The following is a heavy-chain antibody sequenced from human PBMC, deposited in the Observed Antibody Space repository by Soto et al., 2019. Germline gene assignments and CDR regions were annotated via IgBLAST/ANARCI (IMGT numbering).Heavy chain of an antibody. V-gene: IGHV3-72*01. CDR3: VRVRISGRPAGKVYDF. CDR1: GFTFSDHY. Sequence: GGSLRLSCAASGFTFSDHYMDWVRQAPGKALEWVGRIRNKANSYSIQYGASVKSRFIVSRDDSQNSLYLQMNNLKTEDTAIYYCVRVRISGRPAGKVYDFWGQGTMVTVSS. D-gene: IGHD3-10*01. J-gene: IGHJ3*01. CDR2: IRNKANSYSI.